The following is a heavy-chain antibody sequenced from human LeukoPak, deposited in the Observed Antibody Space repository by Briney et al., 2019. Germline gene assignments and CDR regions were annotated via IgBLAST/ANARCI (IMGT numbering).Heavy chain of an antibody. CDR1: GFTFSSYA. V-gene: IGHV3-23*01. D-gene: IGHD3-22*01. J-gene: IGHJ4*02. Sequence: GRSLTLSCAASGFTFSSYAMSWVRQAPGEGLGWVSAISGSGGSTYYADSVKGRFTITRDNSNNTLYLKMNSLRAEDTAVYYCARDGGDYYDSSGYYIDYWGQGTLVTVSS. CDR2: ISGSGGST. CDR3: ARDGGDYYDSSGYYIDY.